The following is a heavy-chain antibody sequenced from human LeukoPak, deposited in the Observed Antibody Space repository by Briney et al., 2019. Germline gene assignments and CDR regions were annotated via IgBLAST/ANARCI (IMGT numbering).Heavy chain of an antibody. CDR3: ARESLITIGLRRIYYYYMDV. CDR1: SDSISSYY. Sequence: SETLSLTCTVSSDSISSYYWSWIRQPPGKGLEWIGFIYYSGSTNHNPSLRSRVTISVDTSKNQFSLKLTSVTAADTAVYYCARESLITIGLRRIYYYYMDVWGKGTTVTVSS. D-gene: IGHD3-16*01. CDR2: IYYSGST. J-gene: IGHJ6*03. V-gene: IGHV4-59*12.